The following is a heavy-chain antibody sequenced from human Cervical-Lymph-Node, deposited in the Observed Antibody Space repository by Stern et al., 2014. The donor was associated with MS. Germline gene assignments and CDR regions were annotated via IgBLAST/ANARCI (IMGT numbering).Heavy chain of an antibody. D-gene: IGHD3-3*01. CDR3: ARTPYDFWSGYYGLDY. J-gene: IGHJ4*02. V-gene: IGHV4-31*03. CDR1: GGSISSGGYY. CDR2: IYYSGST. Sequence: QLQESGPGLVKPSQTLSLTCTVSGGSISSGGYYWSWIRQHPGKGLEWIGYIYYSGSTYYNPSLKSRVTISVDTSKNQFSLKLSSVTAADTAVYYCARTPYDFWSGYYGLDYWGQGTLVTVSS.